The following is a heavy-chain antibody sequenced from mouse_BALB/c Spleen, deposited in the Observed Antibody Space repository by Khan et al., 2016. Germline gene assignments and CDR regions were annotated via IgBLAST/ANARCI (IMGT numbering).Heavy chain of an antibody. CDR3: ARDCDDY. J-gene: IGHJ2*01. V-gene: IGHV1S137*01. CDR1: GYTFTDYA. Sequence: QVQLQPAGAELVRPGVSVKISCKGSGYTFTDYAMHWVKQSHAKSLEWIGVISTYYGDASYNQKFKGKATMTVDKSSSTAYMKLARLTAGDSSIYYCARDCDDYWGQGTTLTVSS. CDR2: ISTYYGDA.